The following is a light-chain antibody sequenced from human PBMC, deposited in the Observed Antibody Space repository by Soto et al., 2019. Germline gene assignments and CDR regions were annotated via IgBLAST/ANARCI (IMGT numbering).Light chain of an antibody. V-gene: IGKV1-5*01. Sequence: LQMTQSPSTLSASVGYRVAIACRASQSIGTWLAWYQQKPGKAPKLLIYDASTLEGGVPSRFSGGGYGTDFNLTISSLQPDDFATYYCQQYSTYSYTFGQGTKVDIK. CDR3: QQYSTYSYT. CDR1: QSIGTW. CDR2: DAS. J-gene: IGKJ2*01.